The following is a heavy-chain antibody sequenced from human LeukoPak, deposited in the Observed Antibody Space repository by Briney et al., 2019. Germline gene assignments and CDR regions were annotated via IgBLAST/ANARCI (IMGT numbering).Heavy chain of an antibody. CDR2: IIPILGVA. CDR1: GGTFSSYA. CDR3: ARDGQYYYYGRDG. V-gene: IGHV1-69*04. D-gene: IGHD3/OR15-3a*01. Sequence: SVKVSCKASGGTFSSYAICWVRHAPGQGLEWVGRIIPILGVANYAQKFQGRVTITADKSASTAYMELSSLRSEDTAVYYCARDGQYYYYGRDGWGQG. J-gene: IGHJ6*01.